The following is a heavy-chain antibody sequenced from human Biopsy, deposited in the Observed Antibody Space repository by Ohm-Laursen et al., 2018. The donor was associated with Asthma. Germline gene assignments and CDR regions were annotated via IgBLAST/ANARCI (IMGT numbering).Heavy chain of an antibody. V-gene: IGHV3-74*01. D-gene: IGHD2-21*02. Sequence: SLRLSCAASGFTFSSHWMHWVRQSPGKGLEWVGRVSKDGSRTAYADSMKGRLTISRDNAKNTLYLQLDSLRAEDTAVYFCARGRIDGRTAFDYWGQGTLVTVSS. J-gene: IGHJ4*02. CDR3: ARGRIDGRTAFDY. CDR2: VSKDGSRT. CDR1: GFTFSSHW.